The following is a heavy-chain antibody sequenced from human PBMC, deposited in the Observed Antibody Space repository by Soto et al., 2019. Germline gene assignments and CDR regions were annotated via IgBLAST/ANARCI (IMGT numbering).Heavy chain of an antibody. Sequence: SLKVSCKASGGTFSSYAISWVRQAPGQGLEWMGGIIPIFGTANYAQKFQGRVTITADESTSTAYMELSSLRSEDTAVYYCARGREYYYDSSPKTGYYYYGMDVWGQGTTVTVSS. V-gene: IGHV1-69*13. CDR1: GGTFSSYA. CDR2: IIPIFGTA. D-gene: IGHD3-22*01. CDR3: ARGREYYYDSSPKTGYYYYGMDV. J-gene: IGHJ6*02.